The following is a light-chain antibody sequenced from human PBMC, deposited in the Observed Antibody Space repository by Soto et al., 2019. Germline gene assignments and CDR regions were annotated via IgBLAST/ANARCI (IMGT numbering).Light chain of an antibody. CDR3: QQYNSYSYT. CDR1: QSISSW. J-gene: IGKJ2*01. Sequence: DIQMTQSPSTLSASVGDRVTITCRASQSISSWLAWYQQKPGKAPKLLIYKASSLESGVPSRFSGSGSGTEFTLTISILQPDDFATYYCQQYNSYSYTLGQGTKLEIK. V-gene: IGKV1-5*03. CDR2: KAS.